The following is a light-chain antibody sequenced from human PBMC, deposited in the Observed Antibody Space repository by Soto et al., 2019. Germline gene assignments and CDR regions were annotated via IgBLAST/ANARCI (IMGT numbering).Light chain of an antibody. V-gene: IGKV1-39*01. CDR2: AVS. CDR3: QQSYSSPTCT. Sequence: DIQMTQSPSSLSASVGDRVTITCRASQNIGNYLHWYQQKPGTPPKVLIYAVSNLQTGVPSRFSGSGSGTDFTLTISSLQPEDFATFYWQQSYSSPTCTFGQATKVEFK. CDR1: QNIGNY. J-gene: IGKJ1*01.